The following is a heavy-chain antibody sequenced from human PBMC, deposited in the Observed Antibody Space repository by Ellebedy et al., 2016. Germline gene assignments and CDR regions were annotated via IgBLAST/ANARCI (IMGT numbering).Heavy chain of an antibody. Sequence: ASVKVSCKASGYIFTSYNITWVRQAPGQGLEWMGWISTYNGNTDYAQKLQGRVTMTTDTSASTAYMKLRSLRSDDTAVYYCARSPHDILTGYYDAYDIWGHGTMVTVSS. CDR2: ISTYNGNT. D-gene: IGHD3-9*01. J-gene: IGHJ3*02. CDR3: ARSPHDILTGYYDAYDI. CDR1: GYIFTSYN. V-gene: IGHV1-18*04.